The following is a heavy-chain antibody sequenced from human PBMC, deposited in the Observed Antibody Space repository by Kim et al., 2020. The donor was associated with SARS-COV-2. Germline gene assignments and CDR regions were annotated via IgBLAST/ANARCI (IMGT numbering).Heavy chain of an antibody. V-gene: IGHV4-38-2*02. J-gene: IGHJ5*02. CDR1: GYSISSGYY. Sequence: SETLSLTCTVSGYSISSGYYWGWIRQPPGKGLEWIGSIYHSGSTYYNPSLKSRVTISVDTSKNQFSLKLSSVTAADTAVYYCARVGDYVYWFDPWGQGTLVTVSS. CDR2: IYHSGST. D-gene: IGHD4-17*01. CDR3: ARVGDYVYWFDP.